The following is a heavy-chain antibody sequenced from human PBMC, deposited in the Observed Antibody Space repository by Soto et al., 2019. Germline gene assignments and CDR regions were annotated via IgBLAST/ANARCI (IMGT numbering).Heavy chain of an antibody. J-gene: IGHJ4*02. CDR1: GFTFSSYA. Sequence: GESLKISCAASGFTFSSYAMSWVRQAPGKGLEWVSAISGSGGSTYYADSVKGRFTISRDNSKNTLYLQMNSLRAEDTAVYYCAKVSRGIPDYWGQGTLVTVSS. D-gene: IGHD3-16*01. CDR3: AKVSRGIPDY. CDR2: ISGSGGST. V-gene: IGHV3-23*01.